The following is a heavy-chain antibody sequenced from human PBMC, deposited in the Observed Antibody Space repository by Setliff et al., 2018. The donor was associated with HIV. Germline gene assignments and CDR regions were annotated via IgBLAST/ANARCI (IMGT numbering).Heavy chain of an antibody. Sequence: GGSLRLSCVASKITFKTYSMNWVRQAPGKGLEWVSYISGSDGTVFYADSVRGRFIISRDDAKNSLYLHMNSLRAEDTAVYYCARGYPHYCSGGICLPRFYYFDYWGQGTLVTVSS. J-gene: IGHJ4*02. CDR2: ISGSDGTV. CDR3: ARGYPHYCSGGICLPRFYYFDY. V-gene: IGHV3-48*04. D-gene: IGHD2-15*01. CDR1: KITFKTYS.